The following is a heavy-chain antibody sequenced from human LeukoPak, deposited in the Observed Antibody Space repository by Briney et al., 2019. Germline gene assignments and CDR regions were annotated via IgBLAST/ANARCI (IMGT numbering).Heavy chain of an antibody. D-gene: IGHD3-16*02. Sequence: GGSLRLSCAASGFTFSSYAMTWVRQAPGKGLEWVSGIFGDGGRTFYADSVKGRFTISRDNSKKMVFMEMNSLRAEDTAVYYCAKDGWGSSHYYGMDVWGQGTTVTVSS. J-gene: IGHJ6*02. CDR2: IFGDGGRT. CDR1: GFTFSSYA. V-gene: IGHV3-23*01. CDR3: AKDGWGSSHYYGMDV.